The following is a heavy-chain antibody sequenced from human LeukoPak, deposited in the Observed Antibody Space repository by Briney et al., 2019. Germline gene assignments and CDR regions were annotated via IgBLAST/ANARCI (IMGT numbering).Heavy chain of an antibody. CDR1: GGTFSSYA. J-gene: IGHJ5*02. CDR3: ASFPWVFTVGSPRARADSWWFDP. V-gene: IGHV1-69*06. D-gene: IGHD3-10*01. Sequence: SVKVSCKASGGTFSSYAISWVRQAPGQGLEWMGGIIPIFGTANYVQKFQGRVTITADKSTSTAYMELSSLRSEDTAVYYCASFPWVFTVGSPRARADSWWFDPWGQGTLVTVSS. CDR2: IIPIFGTA.